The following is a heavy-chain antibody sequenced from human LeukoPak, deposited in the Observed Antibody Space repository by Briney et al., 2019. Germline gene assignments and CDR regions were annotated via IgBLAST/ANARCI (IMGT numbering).Heavy chain of an antibody. J-gene: IGHJ4*02. V-gene: IGHV3-30*02. CDR3: AKEYSDPVGATLDY. Sequence: SRDNSKNTLYLQMNSLRAEDTAVYYCAKEYSDPVGATLDYWGQGTLVTVSS. D-gene: IGHD1-26*01.